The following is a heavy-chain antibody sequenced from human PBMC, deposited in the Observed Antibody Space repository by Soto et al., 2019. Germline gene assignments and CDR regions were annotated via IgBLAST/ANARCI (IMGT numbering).Heavy chain of an antibody. CDR3: AKALPGGTTYYMDA. CDR2: IYYSGRT. Sequence: QVQLRESGPGLVKPAQTLSLTCTVSGGSITSGGSYWSWVRQVPGKGLEWIGHIYYSGRTYYNPSLKSRAAMSVDTSRNLPSLKLDSVTAADTAVYYWAKALPGGTTYYMDAWGEGTRVTVSS. V-gene: IGHV4-31*02. CDR1: GGSITSGGSY. J-gene: IGHJ6*03. D-gene: IGHD1-7*01.